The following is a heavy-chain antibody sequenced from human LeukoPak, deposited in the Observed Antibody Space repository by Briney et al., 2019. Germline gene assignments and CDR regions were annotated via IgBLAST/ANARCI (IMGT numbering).Heavy chain of an antibody. CDR1: GFTFSNYW. D-gene: IGHD6-19*01. CDR2: LNEDGSDK. J-gene: IGHJ4*02. CDR3: ARRDTRGWYFYDY. V-gene: IGHV3-7*01. Sequence: PGGSLRLSCGASGFTFSNYWMSWVRQAPGKGLEWVANLNEDGSDKKYVDSVKGRFTISRDNAKNSLSLQMNSLRAEDTAVYYCARRDTRGWYFYDYWGQGALVAVS.